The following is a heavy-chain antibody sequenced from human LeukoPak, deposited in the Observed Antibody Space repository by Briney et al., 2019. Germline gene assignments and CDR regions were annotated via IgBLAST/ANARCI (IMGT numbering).Heavy chain of an antibody. V-gene: IGHV1-18*01. CDR3: ARRVVAGTSRAAFDI. CDR1: GYTFTSYG. CDR2: ISAYNGNT. J-gene: IGHJ3*02. D-gene: IGHD6-19*01. Sequence: ASVKVSCKASGYTFTSYGISWVRQAPGQGLEWMGWISAYNGNTNYAQKLQGRVTMTTDTSTSTAYMELRSLRSDDTAVYYCARRVVAGTSRAAFDIWGQGTMVTVSS.